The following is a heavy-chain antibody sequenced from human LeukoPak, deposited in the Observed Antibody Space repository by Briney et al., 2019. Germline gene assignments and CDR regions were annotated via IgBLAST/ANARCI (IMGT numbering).Heavy chain of an antibody. CDR2: INSDGSST. CDR3: ARELYYYDSSGSVDYYGMDV. V-gene: IGHV3-74*01. J-gene: IGHJ6*02. Sequence: GGSLRLSCAASGFTFSSYWMHWVRQAPGKGLVWVSRINSDGSSTSYADSVKGRFTISRDNAKNSLYLQMNSLRAEDTAVYYCARELYYYDSSGSVDYYGMDVWGQGTTVTVSS. D-gene: IGHD3-22*01. CDR1: GFTFSSYW.